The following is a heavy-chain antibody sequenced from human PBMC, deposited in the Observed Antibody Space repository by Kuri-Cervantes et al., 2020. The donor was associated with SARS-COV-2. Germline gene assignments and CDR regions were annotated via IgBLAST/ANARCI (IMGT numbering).Heavy chain of an antibody. J-gene: IGHJ5*02. CDR1: GGSISSSGYY. CDR3: ARHVGCSSTSCDGYNWFDP. V-gene: IGHV4-39*01. Sequence: GSLRLSCTVSGGSISSSGYYWGWIRQPPGKGLEWIGSIYYSGSTYYNPSLKSRVTISVDTSKNQFSLKLSSVTAADTAVYYCARHVGCSSTSCDGYNWFDPWGQGTLVPSPQ. D-gene: IGHD2-2*01. CDR2: IYYSGST.